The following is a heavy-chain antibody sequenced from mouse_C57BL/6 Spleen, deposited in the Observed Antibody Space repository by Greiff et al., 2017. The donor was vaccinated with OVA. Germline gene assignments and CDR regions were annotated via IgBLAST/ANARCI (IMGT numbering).Heavy chain of an antibody. CDR3: ARDYYGSSYGFDY. J-gene: IGHJ2*01. CDR2: IYPGDGDT. Sequence: VQLQQSGPELVKPGASVKISCKASGYAFSSSWMNWLKQRPGKGLEWIGRIYPGDGDTTYNGQFKGKATLTADKAASTAYMQLSSLTSDDSAVYVCARDYYGSSYGFDYWGQGTTLTVSS. D-gene: IGHD1-1*01. V-gene: IGHV1-82*01. CDR1: GYAFSSSW.